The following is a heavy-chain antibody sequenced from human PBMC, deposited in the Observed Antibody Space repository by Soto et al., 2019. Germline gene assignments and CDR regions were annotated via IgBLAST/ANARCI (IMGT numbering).Heavy chain of an antibody. V-gene: IGHV2-5*02. CDR3: AHKGPEDWPLDY. CDR2: IYWDDSK. D-gene: IGHD3-9*01. J-gene: IGHJ4*02. CDR1: GFSLSTSGVG. Sequence: QITLKESGPTLVRPTQTLTLTCAFSGFSLSTSGVGVGWIRQPPGKALEWLAVIYWDDSKHYSPSLRSRLTITKDPSKNQGVLTMTNMDPVDTGTYYCAHKGPEDWPLDYWGQGTLVTVSS.